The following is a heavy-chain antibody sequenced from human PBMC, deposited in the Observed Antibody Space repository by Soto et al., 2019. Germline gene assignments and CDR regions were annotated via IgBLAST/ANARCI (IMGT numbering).Heavy chain of an antibody. CDR3: ALEWRGYSYGYRTDY. D-gene: IGHD5-18*01. J-gene: IGHJ4*02. CDR1: GGTFSSYA. Sequence: QVQLVQSGAEVKKPGSSVKVSCKASGGTFSSYAISWVRQAPGQGLEWMGGIIPIFGTANYAQKFQGRVTIXXDXSXXTAYMELSSLRSEDTAVYYCALEWRGYSYGYRTDYWGQGTLVTVSS. V-gene: IGHV1-69*12. CDR2: IIPIFGTA.